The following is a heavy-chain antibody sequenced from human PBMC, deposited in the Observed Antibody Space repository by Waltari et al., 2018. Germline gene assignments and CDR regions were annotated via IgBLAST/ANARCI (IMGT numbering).Heavy chain of an antibody. V-gene: IGHV4-38-2*01. CDR2: IYHSGST. CDR1: GYSISSGYY. J-gene: IGHJ4*02. Sequence: QVQLQESGPGLVKPSETLSLTCAVSGYSISSGYYWGWIRQPPGKGLEWIGSIYHSGSTYYNPSLKSRVTISVDTSISTAYMELSRLRSDDTAVYYCVRGGSGGSCCKPFDYWGQGTLVTVSS. D-gene: IGHD2-15*01. CDR3: VRGGSGGSCCKPFDY.